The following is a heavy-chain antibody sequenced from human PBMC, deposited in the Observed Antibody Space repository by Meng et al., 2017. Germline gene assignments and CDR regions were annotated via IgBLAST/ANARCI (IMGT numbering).Heavy chain of an antibody. V-gene: IGHV1-2*02. Sequence: QGQVVQSGAEVKKPGASVKVSCKASGYTFTGYYMHWVRQAPGQGLEWMGWINPNSGGTNYAQKFQGRVTMTRDTSISTAYMELSRLRSDDTAVYYCAREDSGYVRDFDYWGQGTLVTVSS. D-gene: IGHD5-12*01. CDR2: INPNSGGT. CDR1: GYTFTGYY. CDR3: AREDSGYVRDFDY. J-gene: IGHJ4*02.